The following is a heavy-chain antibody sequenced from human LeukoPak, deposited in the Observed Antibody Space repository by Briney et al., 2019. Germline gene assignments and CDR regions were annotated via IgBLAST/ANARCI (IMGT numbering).Heavy chain of an antibody. CDR1: GYHFTRNW. CDR3: VRCPYSGSYPWFFDN. Sequence: GESLKISCKASGYHFTRNWIGWLRHVPGQGLEWMGFIFPGDSDTRYNPSFQGHVTVSADKSETTAVLQWASLRASDTAIYYCVRCPYSGSYPWFFDNWGQGTQVIVST. D-gene: IGHD6-13*01. J-gene: IGHJ4*01. CDR2: IFPGDSDT. V-gene: IGHV5-51*01.